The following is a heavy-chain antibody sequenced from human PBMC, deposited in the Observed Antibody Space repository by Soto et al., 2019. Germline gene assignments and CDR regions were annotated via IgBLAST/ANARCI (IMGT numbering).Heavy chain of an antibody. Sequence: GSLRLSCAASGFTFSSYAMHWVRQAPGKGLEWVAVISYDGGNKYYADSVKGRFTISRDNSKNTLYLQMNSLRAEDTAVYYCAKARYDYDFWGWGKDAFDIWGQGTMVTVSS. V-gene: IGHV3-30-3*01. J-gene: IGHJ3*02. D-gene: IGHD3-3*01. CDR2: ISYDGGNK. CDR3: AKARYDYDFWGWGKDAFDI. CDR1: GFTFSSYA.